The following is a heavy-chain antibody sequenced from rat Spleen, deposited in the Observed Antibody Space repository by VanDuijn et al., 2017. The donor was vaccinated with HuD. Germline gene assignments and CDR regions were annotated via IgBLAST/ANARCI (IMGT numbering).Heavy chain of an antibody. CDR1: GYSFTSYY. D-gene: IGHD1-2*01. J-gene: IGHJ2*01. V-gene: IGHV1-43*01. CDR3: ARRICSSYVYVDDY. Sequence: QVQLQQSGTELAKPGSSVKISCEASGYSFTSYYISWIKQTTVQGLEYIGYIDTGSGVTNYNEKFKGKATLTVDKSSSTAFMQLSSPTSSESAVYYCARRICSSYVYVDDYWGQGVMVTVSS. CDR2: IDTGSGVT.